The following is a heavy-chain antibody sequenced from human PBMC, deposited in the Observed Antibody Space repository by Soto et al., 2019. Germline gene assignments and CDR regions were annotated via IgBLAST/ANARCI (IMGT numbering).Heavy chain of an antibody. CDR2: IKRKTDVVST. D-gene: IGHD3-16*01. CDR1: GFTFTNAW. CDR3: TSTLGY. V-gene: IGHV3-15*01. Sequence: EVQLVESGGDLVKPGGSLRLSCAASGFTFTNAWLTWVRQAPGKGLEWVGRIKRKTDVVSTDYAAPVKGRFTISRDDSKNTLYLQMNSLKTEDTAVYYCTSTLGYWGQGTLVTVSS. J-gene: IGHJ4*02.